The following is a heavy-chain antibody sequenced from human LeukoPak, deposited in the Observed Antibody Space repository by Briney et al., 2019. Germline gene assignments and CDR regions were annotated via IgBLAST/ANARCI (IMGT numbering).Heavy chain of an antibody. CDR2: IYYSGST. V-gene: IGHV4-59*08. CDR1: GGSISSYY. J-gene: IGHJ4*02. D-gene: IGHD3-22*01. Sequence: PSETLSLTRTVSGGSISSYYWSWIRQPPGKGLEWIGYIYYSGSTNYNPSLKSRVTISVDTSKNQFSLKLSSVTAADTAVYYCARLGVVVREIDYWGQGTLVTVSS. CDR3: ARLGVVVREIDY.